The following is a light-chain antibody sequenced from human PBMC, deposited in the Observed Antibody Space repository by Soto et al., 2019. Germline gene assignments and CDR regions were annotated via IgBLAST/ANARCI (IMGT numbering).Light chain of an antibody. J-gene: IGLJ3*02. Sequence: QSVLTQPPSASGTPGQRVTISCSGSASNIGGNSVNWYQQLPGTAPKLLIYSDDQRPSGVPDRFSASKSDTSASLAISGLQSEDEADYYCAIWDDGLNGGVFGGGTKLTVL. CDR3: AIWDDGLNGGV. CDR1: ASNIGGNS. CDR2: SDD. V-gene: IGLV1-44*01.